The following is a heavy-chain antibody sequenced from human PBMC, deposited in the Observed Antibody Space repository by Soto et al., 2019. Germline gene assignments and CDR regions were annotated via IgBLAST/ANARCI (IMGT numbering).Heavy chain of an antibody. CDR3: AHGSGWLFDY. CDR2: TYWDDDN. V-gene: IGHV2-5*02. CDR1: GFSLNARAVG. J-gene: IGHJ4*02. D-gene: IGHD6-19*01. Sequence: QITLEESGPPLVKPTQTLTLTCTFSGFSLNARAVGVGWIRQPPGKALEWLAFTYWDDDNHYSPSLKSRLTITKDTSKNQVVLTMTNTDPADTATYYCAHGSGWLFDYWGQGTQVTVSS.